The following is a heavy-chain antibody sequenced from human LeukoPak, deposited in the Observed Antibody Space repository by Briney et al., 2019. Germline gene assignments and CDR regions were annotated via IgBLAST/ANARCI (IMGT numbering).Heavy chain of an antibody. Sequence: PSETLSLTCTVSGGSISSYYWSWLRQSPGKGLEWIGYISDTGTTNYNPSLSSRVTISVDTSRNQFSLKLNSLTAADTAVYYCAREVGSQYYGSGSYSAAHFDHWGQGTLVTVSS. CDR3: AREVGSQYYGSGSYSAAHFDH. D-gene: IGHD3-10*01. V-gene: IGHV4-59*01. J-gene: IGHJ4*02. CDR1: GGSISSYY. CDR2: ISDTGTT.